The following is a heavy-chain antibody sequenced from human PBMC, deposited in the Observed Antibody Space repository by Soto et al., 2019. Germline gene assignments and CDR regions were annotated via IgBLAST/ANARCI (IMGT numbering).Heavy chain of an antibody. CDR1: GGTFSSYA. V-gene: IGHV1-69*13. J-gene: IGHJ4*02. CDR2: IIPIFGTA. Sequence: ASVKVSCKASGGTFSSYAISWVRQAPGQGLEWMGGIIPIFGTANYAQKFQGRVTITADESTSTAYMELSSLRSEDTAVYYCAVTPEKHRYVLRYFDWLFPFDYWGQGTLVTVSS. CDR3: AVTPEKHRYVLRYFDWLFPFDY. D-gene: IGHD3-9*01.